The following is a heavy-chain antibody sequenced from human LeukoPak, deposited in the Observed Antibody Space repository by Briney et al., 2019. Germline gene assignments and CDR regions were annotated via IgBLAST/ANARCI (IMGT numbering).Heavy chain of an antibody. J-gene: IGHJ4*02. CDR1: GFRFSSYE. Sequence: GGSLRLSCAASGFRFSSYEMNWVRQAPGKGLEWVSYISSSGSTIYYADSVKGRFTISRDNAKNSPYLQMNSLRVEDMAVYYCARDISPLDYWGQGTLVTVSS. CDR3: ARDISPLDY. CDR2: ISSSGSTI. V-gene: IGHV3-48*03.